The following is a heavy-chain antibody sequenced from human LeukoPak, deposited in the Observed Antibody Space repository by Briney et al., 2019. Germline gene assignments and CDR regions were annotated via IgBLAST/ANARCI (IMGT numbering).Heavy chain of an antibody. CDR1: GYTFTNYA. CDR2: INTNTGNP. J-gene: IGHJ4*02. Sequence: ASVKVSCKASGYTFTNYAMNWVRQAPGQGLEWMGWINTNTGNPTYAQGFTGRFVFSLDTSVSTAYLQISSLKAEDTAVYFCARESVYYDSSAYLLCWVQGTLVTVSS. V-gene: IGHV7-4-1*02. CDR3: ARESVYYDSSAYLLC. D-gene: IGHD3-22*01.